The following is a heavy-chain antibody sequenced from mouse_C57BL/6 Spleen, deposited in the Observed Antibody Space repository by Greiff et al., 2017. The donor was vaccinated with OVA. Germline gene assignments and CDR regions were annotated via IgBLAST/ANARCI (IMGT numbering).Heavy chain of an antibody. Sequence: EVKLQESGPELVKPGASVKMSCKASGYTFTDYNMHWVKQSHGKSLEWIGYINPNNGGTSYNQKFKGKATLTVNKSSSTAYMELRSLTSEESAVYYCARSFYYYGSPWFAYWGQGTLVTVSA. J-gene: IGHJ3*01. CDR2: INPNNGGT. V-gene: IGHV1-22*01. D-gene: IGHD1-1*01. CDR1: GYTFTDYN. CDR3: ARSFYYYGSPWFAY.